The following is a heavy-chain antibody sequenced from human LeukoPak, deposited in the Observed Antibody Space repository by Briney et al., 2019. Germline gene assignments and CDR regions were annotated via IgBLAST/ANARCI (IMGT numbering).Heavy chain of an antibody. CDR3: AKDSYQGDWGLDVFDI. J-gene: IGHJ3*02. V-gene: IGHV3-48*01. Sequence: GGSLRLSCAASGFTFSSYSMNWVRQAPGKGLEWVSYISSSSSTIYYADFVKGRFTISRDNAKNSLNLQMNSLRAEDTAVYYCAKDSYQGDWGLDVFDIWGQGTMVTVSS. D-gene: IGHD2-21*02. CDR1: GFTFSSYS. CDR2: ISSSSSTI.